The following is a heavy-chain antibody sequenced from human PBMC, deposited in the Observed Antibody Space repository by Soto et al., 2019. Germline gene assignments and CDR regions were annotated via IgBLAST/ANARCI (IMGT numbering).Heavy chain of an antibody. Sequence: EVRLEEAGGGFVQPGGSLRVSCSGSGFIFSSFCMHWVRQGPGKGLEWVSRINGDGASLAYADSVKGRFSISRDNVKNTLHLQMNSLGADDTAVYFCAREGSLGLDVWGRGTTVTVSS. D-gene: IGHD3-10*01. CDR1: GFIFSSFC. J-gene: IGHJ6*02. CDR3: AREGSLGLDV. CDR2: INGDGASL. V-gene: IGHV3-74*03.